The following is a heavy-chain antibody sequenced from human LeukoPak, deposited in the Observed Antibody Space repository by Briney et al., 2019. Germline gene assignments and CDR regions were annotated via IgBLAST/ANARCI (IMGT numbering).Heavy chain of an antibody. V-gene: IGHV3-23*01. CDR2: ISDSGGST. CDR1: GFTFSNYD. CDR3: AKDLSRAVAADWFDP. J-gene: IGHJ5*02. D-gene: IGHD6-19*01. Sequence: GGSLRLSCAASGFTFSNYDMSWVRQAPGKGLEWVSSISDSGGSTYYADSVKGRFTISRDNSKNTLYLQMTNLRAADTAVYYCAKDLSRAVAADWFDPWDQGSLVTVYS.